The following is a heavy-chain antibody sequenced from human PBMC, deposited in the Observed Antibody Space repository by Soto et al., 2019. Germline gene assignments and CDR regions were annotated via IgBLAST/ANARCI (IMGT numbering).Heavy chain of an antibody. Sequence: PGGSLRLSCAASGFTFSSYAMSWVRQAPGKGLEWVSAISGSGGSTYYADSVKGRFTISRDNSKNTLYLQSTRLRAEDTAVYYSAKHTSYSNYHWCDNWGQESMFSICS. CDR2: ISGSGGST. D-gene: IGHD4-4*01. CDR1: GFTFSSYA. V-gene: IGHV3-23*01. CDR3: AKHTSYSNYHWCDN. J-gene: IGHJ4*02.